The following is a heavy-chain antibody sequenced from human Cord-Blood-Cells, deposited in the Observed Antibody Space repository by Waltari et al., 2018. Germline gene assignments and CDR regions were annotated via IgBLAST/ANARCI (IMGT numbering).Heavy chain of an antibody. J-gene: IGHJ3*02. V-gene: IGHV4-34*01. D-gene: IGHD2-15*01. CDR2: INHSGST. Sequence: WIRQPPGKGLEWIGEINHSGSTNYNPSLKSRVTISVDTSKNQFSLKLSSVTAADTAVYYCAREVVVAATPGGAFDIWGQGTMVTVSS. CDR3: AREVVVAATPGGAFDI.